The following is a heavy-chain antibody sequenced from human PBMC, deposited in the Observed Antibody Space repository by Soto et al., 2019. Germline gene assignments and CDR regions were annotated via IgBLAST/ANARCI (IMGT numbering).Heavy chain of an antibody. CDR1: GYRFTTYA. Sequence: QVQLVQSETEVKKPGASVKVSCKASGYRFTTYAITWVRQAPGQGLEWMGWISPHNNNTEYVQKFQGRVAMTADTSTRTTYMEVRSLRSADTALYFCARGKFYFDNWGQGTLVTVSS. V-gene: IGHV1-18*01. CDR2: ISPHNNNT. J-gene: IGHJ4*02. CDR3: ARGKFYFDN.